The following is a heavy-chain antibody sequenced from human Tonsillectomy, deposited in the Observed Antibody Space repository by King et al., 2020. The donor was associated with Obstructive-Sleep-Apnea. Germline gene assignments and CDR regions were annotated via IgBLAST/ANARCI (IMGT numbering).Heavy chain of an antibody. CDR2: IYSGGST. D-gene: IGHD4-23*01. CDR1: GFTVSGNY. J-gene: IGHJ4*02. V-gene: IGHV3-66*01. CDR3: ARSYGGNSLGYFDY. Sequence: VQLVESGGGLVQPGGSLRLSCAASGFTVSGNYMSWVRQAPGKGLEWVSVIYSGGSTYYADSVKGRFTISRDSSKNTLYLQMNSLRAEDTAVYNWARSYGGNSLGYFDYWGQGTLVTVSS.